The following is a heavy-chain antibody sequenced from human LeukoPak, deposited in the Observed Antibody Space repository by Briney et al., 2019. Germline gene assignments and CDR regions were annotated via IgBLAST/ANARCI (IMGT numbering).Heavy chain of an antibody. J-gene: IGHJ6*03. CDR1: GFTVSSNY. CDR2: IYSGGST. CDR3: ARLNYMDV. V-gene: IGHV3-66*01. Sequence: PGGSLRLSCAASGFTVSSNYMSWVRQAPGKGLEWVSDIYSGGSTYYDDSVKGRFTISRANSKNTLYLQMNSVNAADAAVDYCARLNYMDVWGKGTTVTISS.